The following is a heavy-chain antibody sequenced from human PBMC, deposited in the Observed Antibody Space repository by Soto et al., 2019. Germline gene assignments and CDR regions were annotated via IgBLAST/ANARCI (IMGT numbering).Heavy chain of an antibody. J-gene: IGHJ6*02. V-gene: IGHV3-53*01. Sequence: GGSLRLSCAASGFTVKNYQMNWVRQAPGKGLEWVSVIYSGGVTYYPDSVKGRFTIIRDTSRNTVYLQMNSLRADDTAIYYCARDQSTTGYYGLDVWGQGTTVTVSS. CDR3: ARDQSTTGYYGLDV. CDR1: GFTVKNYQ. CDR2: IYSGGVT.